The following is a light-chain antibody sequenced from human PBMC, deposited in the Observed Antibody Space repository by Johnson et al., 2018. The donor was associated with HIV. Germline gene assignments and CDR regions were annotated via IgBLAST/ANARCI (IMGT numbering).Light chain of an antibody. CDR2: ENN. CDR1: SSNIGNNY. Sequence: QSVLTQPPSVSAAPGQKVTISCSGSSSNIGNNYVSWYQQLPGAAPKLLIYENNKRPSGLPDRFSGSKSGTSATLGITGLQTGDEADYYCETWDSSLSGVFGTGTKVTVL. V-gene: IGLV1-51*02. J-gene: IGLJ1*01. CDR3: ETWDSSLSGV.